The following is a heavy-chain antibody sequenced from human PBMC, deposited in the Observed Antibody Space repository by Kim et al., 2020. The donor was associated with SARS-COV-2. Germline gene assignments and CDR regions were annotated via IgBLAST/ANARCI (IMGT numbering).Heavy chain of an antibody. CDR2: IKSKTDGGTT. Sequence: GGSLRLSCAASGFTFSNAWMSWVRQAPGKGLEWVGRIKSKTDGGTTDYAAPVKGRFTISRDDSKNTLYLQMNSLKTEDTAVYYCTTAEHCSGGSCYSFVVEFFQHWGQGTLVTVSS. CDR1: GFTFSNAW. D-gene: IGHD2-15*01. CDR3: TTAEHCSGGSCYSFVVEFFQH. V-gene: IGHV3-15*01. J-gene: IGHJ1*01.